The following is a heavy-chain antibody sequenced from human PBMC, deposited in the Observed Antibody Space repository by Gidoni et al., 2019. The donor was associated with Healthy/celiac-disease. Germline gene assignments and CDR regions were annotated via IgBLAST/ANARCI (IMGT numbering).Heavy chain of an antibody. CDR3: ARDVWGGDTAMVPPLLTGLYYYYGMDV. Sequence: SSVKVSCKASGGTFSSYAISWVRQAPGQGLEWMGGIIPIFGTANYAQKFQGRVTITADESTSTAYMELSSLRSEDTAVYYCARDVWGGDTAMVPPLLTGLYYYYGMDVWGQGTTVTVSS. J-gene: IGHJ6*02. CDR1: GGTFSSYA. V-gene: IGHV1-69*01. D-gene: IGHD5-18*01. CDR2: IIPIFGTA.